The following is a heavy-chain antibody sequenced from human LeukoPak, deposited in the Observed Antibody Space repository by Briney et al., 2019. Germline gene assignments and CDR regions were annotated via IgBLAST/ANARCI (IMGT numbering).Heavy chain of an antibody. CDR1: GYTFTGYY. CDR2: INPNSGGT. J-gene: IGHJ5*02. V-gene: IGHV1-2*02. CDR3: ARSTEYGWYGP. D-gene: IGHD6-6*01. Sequence: ASVKVSCKASGYTFTGYYMHWVRQAPGQGLEWMGWINPNSGGTNYAQKFQGRVTMTRDTSISTAYMELRSLRSDDTAVYYCARSTEYGWYGPWGQGTLVTVSS.